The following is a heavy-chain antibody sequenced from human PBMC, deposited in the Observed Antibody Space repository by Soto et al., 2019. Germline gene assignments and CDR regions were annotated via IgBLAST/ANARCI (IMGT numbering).Heavy chain of an antibody. CDR2: INPDNGNA. CDR1: GYTFTTYA. Sequence: QVQLVQSGAEEKKPGASVKVSCKASGYTFTTYAIHWVRQAPGQGLEWMGWINPDNGNAKYSQKFQGRLTITRETFASTADMEQSSLRSEDTAVYYCASVDGTYWGQGALVTVSS. D-gene: IGHD5-12*01. J-gene: IGHJ4*02. V-gene: IGHV1-3*05. CDR3: ASVDGTY.